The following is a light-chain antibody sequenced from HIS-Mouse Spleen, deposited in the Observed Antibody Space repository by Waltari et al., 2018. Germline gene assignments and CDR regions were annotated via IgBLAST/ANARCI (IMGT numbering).Light chain of an antibody. Sequence: SYELTQPTSVSVSPGPTATITCPGDKLGDKYACWYQQTPGQSPVLVIYQESKRPSGLPERFSGSNSGNTATLTISGTQAMDEADYYCQAWDSSTVVFGGGTKLTVL. J-gene: IGLJ2*01. CDR2: QES. CDR1: KLGDKY. V-gene: IGLV3-1*01. CDR3: QAWDSSTVV.